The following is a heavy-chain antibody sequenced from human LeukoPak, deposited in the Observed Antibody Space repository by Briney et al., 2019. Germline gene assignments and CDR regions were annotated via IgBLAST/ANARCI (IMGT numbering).Heavy chain of an antibody. Sequence: ASVKVSCKASGYTFTGYYMHWVRQAPGQGLEWMGWINPNSGGTNYAQKFQGWVTMTRDTSISTAYMELSRLRSDDTAVYYCARAHYGGNSNFDYWGQGTLVTVSS. D-gene: IGHD4-23*01. V-gene: IGHV1-2*04. CDR1: GYTFTGYY. CDR2: INPNSGGT. CDR3: ARAHYGGNSNFDY. J-gene: IGHJ4*02.